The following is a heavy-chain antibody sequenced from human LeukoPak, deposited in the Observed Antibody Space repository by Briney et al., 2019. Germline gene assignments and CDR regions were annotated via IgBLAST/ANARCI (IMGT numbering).Heavy chain of an antibody. CDR3: AKYGNSGWVTDN. CDR2: IYYTGAT. CDR1: GGSIGSNY. D-gene: IGHD6-19*01. J-gene: IGHJ4*02. V-gene: IGHV4-59*08. Sequence: SETLSLTCTVTGGSIGSNYWTWIRQPPGKGVEYIGYIYYTGATNYNPSLKSRVTISVDTSKNQFSLKMTSVTAADTAVYFCAKYGNSGWVTDNWGQGTLVTVSS.